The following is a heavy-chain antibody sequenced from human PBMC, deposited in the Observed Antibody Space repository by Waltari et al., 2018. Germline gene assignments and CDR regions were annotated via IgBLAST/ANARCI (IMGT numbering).Heavy chain of an antibody. V-gene: IGHV4-39*07. CDR2: IFGNSWNS. CDR1: GGSISDNYY. Sequence: QVQLQESGPGLVKPSETLSLTCAVSGGSISDNYYWNWIRQPPGKGLEWIGNIFGNSWNSYYNPSLKSRVTISKDTSKNQFFLKLNSVTAADTAVYYCARVDADYWGQGVLVTVSS. J-gene: IGHJ4*02. CDR3: ARVDADY.